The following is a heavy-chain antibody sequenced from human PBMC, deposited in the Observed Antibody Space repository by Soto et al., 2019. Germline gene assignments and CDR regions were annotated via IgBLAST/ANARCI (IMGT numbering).Heavy chain of an antibody. CDR1: GGSISSYY. CDR3: ARSLRGYSYGYVDY. CDR2: IYYSGST. Sequence: PSETLSLTCTVSGGSISSYYWSWIRQPPGKGLEWIGYIYYSGSTNYNPSLKSRVTISVDTSKNQFSLKLSSVTAADTAVYYCARSLRGYSYGYVDYWGQGTLVTVSS. J-gene: IGHJ4*02. D-gene: IGHD5-18*01. V-gene: IGHV4-59*01.